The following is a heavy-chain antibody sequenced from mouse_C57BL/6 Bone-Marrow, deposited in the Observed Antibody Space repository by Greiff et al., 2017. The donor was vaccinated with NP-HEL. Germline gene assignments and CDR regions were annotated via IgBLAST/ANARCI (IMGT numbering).Heavy chain of an antibody. V-gene: IGHV1-64*01. J-gene: IGHJ3*01. Sequence: VQLQQPGAELVKPGASVKLSCKASGYTFTSYWIHWVKQRPGQGLEWIGMIHPNSGSTNYNEKFKSKATLTVDKSSSTAYMQLSSRTSEDDAVYYCAREDYGSSWGFAYWGQGTLVTVSA. CDR3: AREDYGSSWGFAY. CDR1: GYTFTSYW. D-gene: IGHD1-1*01. CDR2: IHPNSGST.